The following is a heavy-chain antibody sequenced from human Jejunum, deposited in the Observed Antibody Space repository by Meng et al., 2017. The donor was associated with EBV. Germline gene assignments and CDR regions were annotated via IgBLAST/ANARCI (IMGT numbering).Heavy chain of an antibody. V-gene: IGHV4-34*01. CDR1: GGSFSGYS. J-gene: IGHJ4*02. Sequence: QVLLKQWGAGLLKPSRTLSLTCAVYGGSFSGYSWSWIRQSPGKGLEWIGEINHSGSTNYNPSLKSRVTILVDTSKNQFSLKVNSVTAADTAVYYCARRVDLGVTAHFDYWGQGTLVTVSS. D-gene: IGHD2-21*02. CDR2: INHSGST. CDR3: ARRVDLGVTAHFDY.